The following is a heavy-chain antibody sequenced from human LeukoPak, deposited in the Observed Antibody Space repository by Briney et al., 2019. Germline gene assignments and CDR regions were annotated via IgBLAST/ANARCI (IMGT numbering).Heavy chain of an antibody. D-gene: IGHD6-19*01. CDR1: GFTFSSYS. CDR3: ARDRLAAVAGTAADY. J-gene: IGHJ4*02. V-gene: IGHV3-21*01. Sequence: GGSLRLSCAASGFTFSSYSMNWVRQAPGKGLEWVSSISSSSSYIYYADSVKGRFTISRDNAKNSLYLQVNSLRAEDTAVYYCARDRLAAVAGTAADYWGQGTLVTVSS. CDR2: ISSSSSYI.